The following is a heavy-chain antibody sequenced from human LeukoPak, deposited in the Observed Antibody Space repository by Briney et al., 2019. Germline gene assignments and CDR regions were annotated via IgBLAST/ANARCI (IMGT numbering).Heavy chain of an antibody. CDR3: ARGLQHYDILTGYFPPSYYFDY. Sequence: SQTLSLTCAASGGSISSGGYSWSWIRQPPGKGLEWIGYIYHSGSTYYNPSLKSRVTISVDRSKSQFSLKLSSVTAADTAVYYCARGLQHYDILTGYFPPSYYFDYWGQGTLVTVSS. D-gene: IGHD3-9*01. CDR2: IYHSGST. CDR1: GGSISSGGYS. V-gene: IGHV4-30-2*01. J-gene: IGHJ4*02.